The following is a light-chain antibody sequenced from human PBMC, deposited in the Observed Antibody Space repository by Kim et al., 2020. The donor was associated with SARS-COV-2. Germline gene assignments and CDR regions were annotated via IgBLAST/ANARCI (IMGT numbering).Light chain of an antibody. CDR1: GADINTGY. CDR3: QSYDSSGWV. Sequence: GESITLSCTRTGADINTGYVQWFQQRPGSSPFSVIYQDEERPSGVPDRFSAYVDRSSNSAFLTISRLQPEDEADYYCQSYDSSGWVFCGGTQLTVL. J-gene: IGLJ3*02. CDR2: QDE. V-gene: IGLV6-57*01.